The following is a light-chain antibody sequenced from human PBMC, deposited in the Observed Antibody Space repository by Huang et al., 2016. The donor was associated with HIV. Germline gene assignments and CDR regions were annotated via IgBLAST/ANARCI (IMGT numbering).Light chain of an antibody. CDR3: QQYHSTPYT. CDR1: QDIAKA. CDR2: AAS. Sequence: IQMTQSPSSLSASVRNRVTITCRASQDIAKALVWYQQKPGKAPKLLLYAASRLESGVPSRVSGTGSGTDYTLTISSLQPEDFATYYCQQYHSTPYTFGQGTKLEIK. V-gene: IGKV1-NL1*01. J-gene: IGKJ2*01.